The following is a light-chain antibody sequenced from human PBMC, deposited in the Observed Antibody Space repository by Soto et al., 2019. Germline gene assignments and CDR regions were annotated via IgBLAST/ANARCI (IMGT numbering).Light chain of an antibody. CDR1: HDISNS. CDR3: QKYNGAPPLFT. V-gene: IGKV1-27*01. CDR2: AAS. J-gene: IGKJ3*01. Sequence: GDRVTITCRASHDISNSLAWYLQKPGQVPKLVIFAASTLQSGVPSRFSGSGSGTDFTLTINSLQPEDVATYYCQKYNGAPPLFTFCPGTKVDIK.